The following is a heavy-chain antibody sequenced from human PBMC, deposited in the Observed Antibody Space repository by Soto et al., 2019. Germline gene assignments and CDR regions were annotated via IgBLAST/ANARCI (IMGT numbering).Heavy chain of an antibody. D-gene: IGHD4-17*01. V-gene: IGHV3-53*01. Sequence: PGGSLRLSCAASGFTVSSNYMSWVRQAPGKGLEWASVIYSGGSTYYADSVKGRFTISRDNSKNTLYLQMNSLRAEDTAVYYCARFYGDYAYFDYWGQGTLVTVSS. CDR2: IYSGGST. J-gene: IGHJ4*02. CDR1: GFTVSSNY. CDR3: ARFYGDYAYFDY.